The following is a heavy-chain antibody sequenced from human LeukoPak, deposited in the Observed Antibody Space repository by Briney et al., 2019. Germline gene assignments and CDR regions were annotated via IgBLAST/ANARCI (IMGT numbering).Heavy chain of an antibody. J-gene: IGHJ4*02. D-gene: IGHD2-2*01. CDR2: INPNDGDT. Sequence: ASVKVSFKSSGYTFTDYYMHWVRQATGQRFEWMGWINPNDGDTNYAQKFQGRVTMTRDTAISPAQMEVSRLRSDDTAVYYCARANFLYCSSSTCLFDYWGQGTLVTVSS. V-gene: IGHV1-2*02. CDR3: ARANFLYCSSSTCLFDY. CDR1: GYTFTDYY.